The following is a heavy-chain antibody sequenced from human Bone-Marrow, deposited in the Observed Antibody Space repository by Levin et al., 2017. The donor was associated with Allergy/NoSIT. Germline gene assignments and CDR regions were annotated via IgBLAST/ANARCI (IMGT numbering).Heavy chain of an antibody. CDR3: AKDAFNNWFDP. J-gene: IGHJ5*02. V-gene: IGHV3-30*18. CDR2: ISYDGTNS. Sequence: GGSLRLSCAASGFSFSSYGMHWVRQAPGKGLEWVAVISYDGTNSYYADSVKGRFSISRDNSKNTLYLQMNSLRADDTAVYYCAKDAFNNWFDPWGQGTLVTVSS. CDR1: GFSFSSYG.